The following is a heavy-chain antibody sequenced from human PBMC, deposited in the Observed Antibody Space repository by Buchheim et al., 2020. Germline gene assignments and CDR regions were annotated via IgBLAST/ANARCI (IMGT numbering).Heavy chain of an antibody. CDR2: IKQDGSEK. J-gene: IGHJ1*01. CDR1: GFTFSSYW. D-gene: IGHD3-22*01. CDR3: ARIGYYDRSGYYREYFQH. V-gene: IGHV3-7*01. Sequence: EVQLVESGGGLVQPGGSLRLSCAASGFTFSSYWMSWVRQAPGKGLEWVANIKQDGSEKYYVDSVKGRFTISRDNAKNSLYLQMNSLRAEDKAVYYCARIGYYDRSGYYREYFQHWGQGTL.